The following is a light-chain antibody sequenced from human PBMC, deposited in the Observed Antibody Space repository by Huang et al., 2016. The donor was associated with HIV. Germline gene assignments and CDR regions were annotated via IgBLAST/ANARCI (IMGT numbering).Light chain of an antibody. V-gene: IGKV1-6*01. Sequence: AIQMTQSPSSLSASVGDRVTITSRASQGIKNDLCWYQQKPGRAPKLLIYAASNLQIGVPSRFSGSGSGTRFTLTISSLQTEDFATYYCLQDYDYPRTFGQGTKVEIK. CDR3: LQDYDYPRT. CDR2: AAS. CDR1: QGIKND. J-gene: IGKJ1*01.